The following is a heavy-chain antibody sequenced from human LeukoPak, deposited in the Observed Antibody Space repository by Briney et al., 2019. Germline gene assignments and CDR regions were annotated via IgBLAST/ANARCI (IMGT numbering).Heavy chain of an antibody. J-gene: IGHJ4*02. Sequence: SETLSLTCAVYGGSFSGYYWSWIRQPPGKGLEWIGEINHSGSTNYNPSLKSRVTISVDTSKNQFSLKLSSVTAADTAVYYCARANVSYPHTPSSHFDYWGQGTLVTVSS. CDR2: INHSGST. V-gene: IGHV4-34*01. CDR1: GGSFSGYY. D-gene: IGHD2-15*01. CDR3: ARANVSYPHTPSSHFDY.